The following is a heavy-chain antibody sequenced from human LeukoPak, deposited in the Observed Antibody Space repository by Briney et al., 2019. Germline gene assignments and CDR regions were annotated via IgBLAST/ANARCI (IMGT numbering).Heavy chain of an antibody. CDR2: IYYSGST. V-gene: IGHV4-59*01. CDR1: GGSFSGYY. J-gene: IGHJ3*02. CDR3: ARDTGGDGDSGDAFDI. Sequence: SETLSLTCAVYGGSFSGYYWSWIRQPPGKGLEWIGYIYYSGSTNYNPSLKSRVTISVDTSKNQFSLKLSSVTAADTAVYYCARDTGGDGDSGDAFDIWGQGTMVTVSS. D-gene: IGHD4-17*01.